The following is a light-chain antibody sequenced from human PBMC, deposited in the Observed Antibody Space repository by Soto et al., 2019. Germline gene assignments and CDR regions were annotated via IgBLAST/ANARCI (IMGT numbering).Light chain of an antibody. V-gene: IGKV3-15*01. CDR3: QQYNNWPPIP. J-gene: IGKJ3*01. Sequence: EIVMTQSPATLSVSPGERATLSCRASQSVSGNLAWYQQKPGQAPRLLIYAASTRATGIPARFSGSGSGTDFTLPISSLQSEVFAFYYCQQYNNWPPIPFGPGTKVDI. CDR1: QSVSGN. CDR2: AAS.